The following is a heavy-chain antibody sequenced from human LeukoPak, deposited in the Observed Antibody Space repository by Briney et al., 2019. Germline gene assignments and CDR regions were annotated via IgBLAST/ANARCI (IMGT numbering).Heavy chain of an antibody. CDR3: ARGGISMVRGVDY. Sequence: SQSLSLACPVSGGSISSYHWSWIRQPPGKGLEWIGHIYYTGSTHYHPSLKSRVTISVDTSKNQFSLKLSSVTAADTAVYYCARGGISMVRGVDYWGQGTLVTVSS. D-gene: IGHD3-10*01. V-gene: IGHV4-59*01. CDR2: IYYTGST. CDR1: GGSISSYH. J-gene: IGHJ4*02.